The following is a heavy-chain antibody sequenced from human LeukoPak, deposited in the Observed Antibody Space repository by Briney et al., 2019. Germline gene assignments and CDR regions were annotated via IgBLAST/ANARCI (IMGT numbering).Heavy chain of an antibody. D-gene: IGHD2-2*01. V-gene: IGHV1-18*01. J-gene: IGHJ4*02. CDR2: ISAYNGNT. CDR1: GYTFTSYG. CDR3: ARDRDIVVVPAAIVHFDY. Sequence: ASVKVSCKASGYTFTSYGISWLRQAPEQGLEWMGWISAYNGNTNYAQKLQGRVTMTTDTSTSTAYMELRSLRSDDTAVYYCARDRDIVVVPAAIVHFDYWGQGTLVTVSS.